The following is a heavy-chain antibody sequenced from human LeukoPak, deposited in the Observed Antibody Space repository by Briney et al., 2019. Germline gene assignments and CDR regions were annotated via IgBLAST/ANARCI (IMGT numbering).Heavy chain of an antibody. D-gene: IGHD1-14*01. J-gene: IGHJ5*02. CDR1: GGSFSGYY. V-gene: IGHV4-34*01. CDR2: INHSGST. CDR3: ARVTGSENWFDP. Sequence: SETLSLTCAVYGGSFSGYYWSWIRQPPGKGLEWIGEINHSGSTNYNPSLKSRVTISVDKSKNQFSLKLSSVTAADTAVYYCARVTGSENWFDPWGQGTLVTVSS.